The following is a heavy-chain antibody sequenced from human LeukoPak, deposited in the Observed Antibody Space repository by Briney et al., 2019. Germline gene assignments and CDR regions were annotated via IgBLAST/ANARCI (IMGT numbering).Heavy chain of an antibody. J-gene: IGHJ6*02. Sequence: GGSLRLSCPASGFTFSSYWMHWVRQAPGKGLVWVSRINSDGSSTSYADSVKGRFTISRDNAKNTLYLQMNSLRAEDTAVYYCARGESVVIAVAGAMDVWGQGATVTVSS. CDR1: GFTFSSYW. CDR3: ARGESVVIAVAGAMDV. V-gene: IGHV3-74*01. CDR2: INSDGSST. D-gene: IGHD6-19*01.